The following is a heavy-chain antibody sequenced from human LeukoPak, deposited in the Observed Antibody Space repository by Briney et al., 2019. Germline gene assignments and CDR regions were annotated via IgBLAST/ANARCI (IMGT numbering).Heavy chain of an antibody. D-gene: IGHD3-3*01. Sequence: SETLSLTCIVSGGSISSGGHYWSWIGQHPGKGLEWIGYINYSGSTYYNPSLKSRVTISVDTSQNQFSLKLSSVTAADTAVYYCARDEAIFGAGYYYGMDVWGQGTTVTVSS. CDR1: GGSISSGGHY. CDR3: ARDEAIFGAGYYYGMDV. CDR2: INYSGST. V-gene: IGHV4-31*03. J-gene: IGHJ6*02.